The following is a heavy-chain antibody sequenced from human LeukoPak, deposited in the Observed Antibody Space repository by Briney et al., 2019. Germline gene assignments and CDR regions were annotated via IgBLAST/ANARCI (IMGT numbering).Heavy chain of an antibody. CDR2: IYYSGST. D-gene: IGHD3-22*01. Sequence: PSETLSLTCTVSGGSISSSSYYWGWIRQPPGKGLEWIRSIYYSGSTYYNPSLKSRVTISVDTSKNQFSLKLSSVTAADTAVYYCARTRSNYYDSSGYPYPYFDYWGQGTLVTVSS. CDR1: GGSISSSSYY. CDR3: ARTRSNYYDSSGYPYPYFDY. J-gene: IGHJ4*02. V-gene: IGHV4-39*07.